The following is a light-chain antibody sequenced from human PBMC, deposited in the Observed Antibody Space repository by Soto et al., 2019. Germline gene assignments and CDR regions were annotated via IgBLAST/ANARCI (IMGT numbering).Light chain of an antibody. CDR3: SSYTSSSIPYV. J-gene: IGLJ1*01. CDR2: EVS. Sequence: QSALTQPASVSGSPGQSITISCTGTSSDVGGYNYVSWYQQHPGKAPKLMIYEVSNRPSGVPDRFSGSKSGNTASLTISGLQAEDEADYYCSSYTSSSIPYVFGTGTKLTVL. CDR1: SSDVGGYNY. V-gene: IGLV2-14*01.